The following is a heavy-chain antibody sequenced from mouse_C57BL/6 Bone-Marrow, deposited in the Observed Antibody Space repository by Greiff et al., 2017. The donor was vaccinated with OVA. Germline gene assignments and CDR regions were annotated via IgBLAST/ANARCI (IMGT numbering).Heavy chain of an antibody. CDR2: IWSDGST. CDR3: ARHALDYYGSSYDYAMDY. J-gene: IGHJ4*01. CDR1: GFSLTSYG. D-gene: IGHD1-1*01. V-gene: IGHV2-6-1*01. Sequence: VQVVESGPGLVAPSQSLSITCTVSGFSLTSYGVHWVRQPPGKGLEWLVVIWSDGSTTYNSALKSRLSISKDNSKSQVFLKMNSLQTDDTAMYYCARHALDYYGSSYDYAMDYWGQGTSVTVSS.